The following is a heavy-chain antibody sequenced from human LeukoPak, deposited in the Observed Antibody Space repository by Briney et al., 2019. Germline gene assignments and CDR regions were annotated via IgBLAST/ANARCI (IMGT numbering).Heavy chain of an antibody. V-gene: IGHV3-23*01. CDR1: GFTLSSFW. Sequence: GGSLRLSCAASGFTLSSFWMSWVRQAPGKGLEWVSVISVSGDWTYYADSVKGRFTISRDNSKNTLYLQMNSLRAEDTAVYYCANYRQSITAAGNSREFADYWGQGTLVTVSS. J-gene: IGHJ4*02. D-gene: IGHD6-13*01. CDR2: ISVSGDWT. CDR3: ANYRQSITAAGNSREFADY.